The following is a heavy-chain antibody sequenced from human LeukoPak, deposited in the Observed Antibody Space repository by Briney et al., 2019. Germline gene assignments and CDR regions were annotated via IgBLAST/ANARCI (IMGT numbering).Heavy chain of an antibody. J-gene: IGHJ6*03. V-gene: IGHV4-34*01. Sequence: SETLSLTCAVYGGSFSGYYWSWIRQPPGKGLEWIGEINHSGSTNYNPSLKSRVTISVDTSKNQFSLKLSSVTAADTAVYNCARHGDGIPLLWFGESPDYYYMDVWGKGTTVTISS. CDR3: ARHGDGIPLLWFGESPDYYYMDV. D-gene: IGHD3-10*01. CDR1: GGSFSGYY. CDR2: INHSGST.